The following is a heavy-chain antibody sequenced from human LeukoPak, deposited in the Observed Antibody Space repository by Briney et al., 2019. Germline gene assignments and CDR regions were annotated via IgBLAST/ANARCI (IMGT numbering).Heavy chain of an antibody. Sequence: PSETLSLTCAASGYSISSGYYWGWIRQPPGKGLEWIGSIYHSGSTYYNPSLKSRVTISVDTSKNQFSLKLSSVTAADTAVYYCARHKARYSTTSLVDYWGQGTLVTVSS. CDR1: GYSISSGYY. CDR2: IYHSGST. V-gene: IGHV4-38-2*01. D-gene: IGHD1-14*01. CDR3: ARHKARYSTTSLVDY. J-gene: IGHJ4*02.